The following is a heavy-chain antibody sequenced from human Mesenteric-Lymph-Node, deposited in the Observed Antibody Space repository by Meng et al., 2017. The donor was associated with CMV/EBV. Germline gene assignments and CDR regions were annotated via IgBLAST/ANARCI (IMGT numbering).Heavy chain of an antibody. V-gene: IGHV4-61*01. CDR3: ARDDGYFDY. J-gene: IGHJ4*02. Sequence: LTCTVSGGSVSSGSCYWSWIRQPPGKGLEWIGYIYYSGSTNYNPSLKSRVTISVGTSKNQFSLKLSSVTAADTAVYYCARDDGYFDYWGQGTLVTVSS. CDR1: GGSVSSGSCY. CDR2: IYYSGST.